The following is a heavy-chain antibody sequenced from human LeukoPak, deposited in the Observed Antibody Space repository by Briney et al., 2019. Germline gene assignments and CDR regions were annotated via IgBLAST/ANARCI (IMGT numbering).Heavy chain of an antibody. CDR3: ARGVPALYYFYYYMDV. D-gene: IGHD2-2*01. CDR1: VDSIISSSYY. J-gene: IGHJ6*03. Sequence: PSETLSLTCTVSVDSIISSSYYWGWIRQPPGKGLEWIGCIYYSGSTYNNPSLKSRVTISVDTSKKQFSLKLSSVTVADTAVYYCARGVPALYYFYYYMDVWGKGTTVTVSS. V-gene: IGHV4-39*01. CDR2: IYYSGST.